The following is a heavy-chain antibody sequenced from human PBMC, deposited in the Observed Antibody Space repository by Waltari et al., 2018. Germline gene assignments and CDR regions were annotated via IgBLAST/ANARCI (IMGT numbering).Heavy chain of an antibody. CDR3: SKSLDV. Sequence: EVQMVESGGGLVQPGGSLGLSCAAYGFTLCKSWMDWVRKALGKGLGWMANIKPDGSEKNDVDSVMVRFTISRDNTKNSLYLKMNSLRAEDTAVYYCSKSLDVWGPGTSVTVSS. V-gene: IGHV3-7*01. CDR1: GFTLCKSW. CDR2: IKPDGSEK. J-gene: IGHJ6*02.